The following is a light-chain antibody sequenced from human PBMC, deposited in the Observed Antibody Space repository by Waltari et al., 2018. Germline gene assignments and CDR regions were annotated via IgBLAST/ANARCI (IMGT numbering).Light chain of an antibody. CDR1: SSNIGSNT. J-gene: IGLJ2*01. V-gene: IGLV1-44*01. Sequence: QSVLTQPPSASGTPGQRVTISCSGSSSNIGSNTVNWYQQLPGTAPKLLIYSNKQRTSGGPDRFSGAKSGTSASLASSGLQSEDEADYYCAAWDDSLKTVIFGGGTKLTVL. CDR3: AAWDDSLKTVI. CDR2: SNK.